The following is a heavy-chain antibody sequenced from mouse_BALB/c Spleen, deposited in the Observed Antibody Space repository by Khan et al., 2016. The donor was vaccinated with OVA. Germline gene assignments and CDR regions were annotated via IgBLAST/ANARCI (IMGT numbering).Heavy chain of an antibody. D-gene: IGHD1-1*01. V-gene: IGHV1-9*01. Sequence: QMQLEASGAELMKPGASVKISCTATGYTFSSYWIKWVQQRPGPGLEWIGEILPGSGTTYYYEKFKGKATFNADTSSNTAYIQLSSLTSEDSAVYYSASGNYYGSSSWVAYWGQGTLVTVSA. J-gene: IGHJ3*01. CDR2: ILPGSGTT. CDR3: ASGNYYGSSSWVAY. CDR1: GYTFSSYW.